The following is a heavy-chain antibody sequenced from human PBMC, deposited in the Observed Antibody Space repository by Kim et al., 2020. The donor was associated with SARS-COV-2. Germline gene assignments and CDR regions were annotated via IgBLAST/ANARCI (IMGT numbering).Heavy chain of an antibody. V-gene: IGHV4-39*01. CDR2: IYYSGST. CDR3: ARRVRPTYYYDSGRQQVGDY. CDR1: GGSISSSSYY. Sequence: SETLSLTCTVSGGSISSSSYYWGWIRQPPGKGLEWIGSIYYSGSTYYNPSLKSRVTISVDTSKNQFSLKLSPVTAADTAAYYCARRVRPTYYYDSGRQQVGDYWGQGTPVTVSS. D-gene: IGHD3-10*01. J-gene: IGHJ4*02.